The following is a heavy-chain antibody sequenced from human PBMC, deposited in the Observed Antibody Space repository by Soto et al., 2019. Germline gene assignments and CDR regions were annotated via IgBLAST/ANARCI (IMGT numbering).Heavy chain of an antibody. V-gene: IGHV1-69*06. CDR3: ARGGFYGDCSGDY. CDR1: GGTFSSYA. J-gene: IGHJ4*02. D-gene: IGHD2-21*02. Sequence: QVPLVQSGAEVKKPGSSVKVSCKASGGTFSSYAISWVRQAPGQGLEWMGGIIPIFGTANYAQKFQGRVTITADKSTSTAYMELSSLISGDTAVYYCARGGFYGDCSGDYWGQGTLVTVSS. CDR2: IIPIFGTA.